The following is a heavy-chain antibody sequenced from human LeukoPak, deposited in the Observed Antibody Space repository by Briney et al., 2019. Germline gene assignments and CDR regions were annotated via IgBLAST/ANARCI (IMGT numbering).Heavy chain of an antibody. CDR1: GFTFSDYY. Sequence: GGSLRLSCAASGFTFSDYYMSWIRQAPGKGLEWVSYISSGGSTIYHADSVKGRFTVSRDNAKNSLYLQMNNLRAEDTAVYYCARDGYDFTGRPYWGQGTLVTVSS. V-gene: IGHV3-11*04. CDR2: ISSGGSTI. CDR3: ARDGYDFTGRPY. D-gene: IGHD3/OR15-3a*01. J-gene: IGHJ4*02.